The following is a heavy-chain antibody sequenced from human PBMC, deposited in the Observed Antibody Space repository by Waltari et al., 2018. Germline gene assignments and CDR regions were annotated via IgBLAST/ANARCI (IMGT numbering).Heavy chain of an antibody. V-gene: IGHV3-15*01. CDR2: IKSKVDGETV. CDR1: GFTFSGAW. CDR3: TADVPELGAGELDY. Sequence: EVQLVESGGGLVQPGGSLSLSCAASGFTFSGAWMTWVRQIPGRGLEWVGLIKSKVDGETVDYAVPVKGRFTISRDDSKSTVYLQMNSLKTEDTAVYYCTADVPELGAGELDYWGQGTLVTVSS. J-gene: IGHJ4*02. D-gene: IGHD6-19*01.